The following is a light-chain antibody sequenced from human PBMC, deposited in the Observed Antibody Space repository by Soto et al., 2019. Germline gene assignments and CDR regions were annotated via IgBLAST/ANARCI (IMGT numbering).Light chain of an antibody. CDR3: QKYNSAPPGAT. Sequence: DIQMTQSPSSLSASVGDRVTITCRASRDFSNYLAWYQQKPGKVPKLLIYAASTLQSGVPSRFSGSGSGTDFTLTINSLPPEDVAIYYCQKYNSAPPGATFGGGTKVEIK. CDR2: AAS. V-gene: IGKV1-27*01. CDR1: RDFSNY. J-gene: IGKJ4*01.